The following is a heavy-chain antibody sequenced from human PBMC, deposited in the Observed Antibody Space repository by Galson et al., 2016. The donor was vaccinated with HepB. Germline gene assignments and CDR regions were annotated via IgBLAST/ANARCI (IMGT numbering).Heavy chain of an antibody. V-gene: IGHV3-48*03. D-gene: IGHD3-9*01. Sequence: SLRLSCAASGFTFGSYEMNWVRQAPGKGLEWISYNSSSGITIYYADSVKGRFTISRDNAKNSMYLQMNSLRADDTAIYYCARDVGYYDVLTGYSGEHYYYYYAMDVWGQGTTVTVSS. CDR1: GFTFGSYE. J-gene: IGHJ6*02. CDR3: ARDVGYYDVLTGYSGEHYYYYYAMDV. CDR2: NSSSGITI.